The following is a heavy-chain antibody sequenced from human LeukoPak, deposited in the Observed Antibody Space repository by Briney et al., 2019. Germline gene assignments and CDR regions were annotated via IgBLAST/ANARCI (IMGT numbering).Heavy chain of an antibody. CDR2: ISYDGSNK. D-gene: IGHD3-22*01. J-gene: IGHJ3*02. CDR3: ARDRGGRTYITMIVVVESAFDI. V-gene: IGHV3-30-3*01. Sequence: GGSLRLSCAASGFTFSSYTMHWVSQAPGKGLEWVAVISYDGSNKYYADSVKGRFTISRDNSKNTLYLQMNSLRAEDTAVYYCARDRGGRTYITMIVVVESAFDIWGQGTMVTVSS. CDR1: GFTFSSYT.